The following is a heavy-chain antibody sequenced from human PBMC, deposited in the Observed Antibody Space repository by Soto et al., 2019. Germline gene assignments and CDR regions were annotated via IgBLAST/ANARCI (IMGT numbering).Heavy chain of an antibody. CDR2: ISSSSSTI. CDR1: GFTFSSYS. D-gene: IGHD3-22*01. Sequence: GGSLRLSCAASGFTFSSYSMNWVRQAPGKGLEWVSYISSSSSTIYYADSVKGRFTISRDNAKNSLYLQMNSLRDEDTAVYYCARDSSLIYDSSGYYYELNDAFDIWGQGTMVTVSS. CDR3: ARDSSLIYDSSGYYYELNDAFDI. J-gene: IGHJ3*02. V-gene: IGHV3-48*02.